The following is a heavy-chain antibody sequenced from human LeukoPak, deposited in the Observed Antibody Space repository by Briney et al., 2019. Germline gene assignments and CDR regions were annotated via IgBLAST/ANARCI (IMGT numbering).Heavy chain of an antibody. V-gene: IGHV3-64*04. Sequence: PGGSLRLSCAASGFTFSSYAMHWVRQAPGKGLEYVSAISSNGGSTYYANSVKGRFTISRDNAKNSLYLQMNSLRAEDTAVYYCARVPYYDILTGYSDYWGQGALVTVSS. J-gene: IGHJ4*02. D-gene: IGHD3-9*01. CDR2: ISSNGGST. CDR1: GFTFSSYA. CDR3: ARVPYYDILTGYSDY.